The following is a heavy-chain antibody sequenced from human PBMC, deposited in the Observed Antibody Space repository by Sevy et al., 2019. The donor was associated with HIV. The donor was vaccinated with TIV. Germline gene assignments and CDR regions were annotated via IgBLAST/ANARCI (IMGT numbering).Heavy chain of an antibody. Sequence: ASVKVSCKASGYTFTSYDINWVRQATGQGLEWMGWMNPNSGNTGYAQKFQGRVTMTRNTSISTAYMERSSLRSEDTAVYYCARGRGYDSSGYPFYYGMDVWGQGTTVTVSS. J-gene: IGHJ6*02. CDR1: GYTFTSYD. CDR3: ARGRGYDSSGYPFYYGMDV. D-gene: IGHD3-22*01. V-gene: IGHV1-8*01. CDR2: MNPNSGNT.